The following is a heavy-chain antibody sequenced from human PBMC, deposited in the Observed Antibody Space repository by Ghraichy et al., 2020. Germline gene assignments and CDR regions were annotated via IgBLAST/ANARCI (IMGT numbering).Heavy chain of an antibody. D-gene: IGHD1-14*01. CDR2: INHSGST. J-gene: IGHJ5*02. Sequence: SETLSLTCAVYGGSFSGYYWSWIRQPPGKGLEWIGEINHSGSTNYNPSLKSRVTISVDTSKNQFSLKLSSVTAADTAVYYCARGPLPYPAYRFSKGVPFDPWGQGTLVTVSS. CDR3: ARGPLPYPAYRFSKGVPFDP. V-gene: IGHV4-34*01. CDR1: GGSFSGYY.